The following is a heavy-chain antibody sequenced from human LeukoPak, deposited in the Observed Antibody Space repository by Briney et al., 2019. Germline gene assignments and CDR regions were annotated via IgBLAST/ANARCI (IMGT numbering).Heavy chain of an antibody. CDR3: AKDLESTVTTYYFDY. J-gene: IGHJ4*02. CDR1: GITLSNYG. Sequence: GGSLRLSCAVSGITLSNYGMSWVRQAPGKGLEWVAGISDSGGRTNCADSVKGRFTISRDNSKNTLYLQMNSLRAEDTAVYYCAKDLESTVTTYYFDYWGQGTLVPVSS. V-gene: IGHV3-23*01. CDR2: ISDSGGRT. D-gene: IGHD4-17*01.